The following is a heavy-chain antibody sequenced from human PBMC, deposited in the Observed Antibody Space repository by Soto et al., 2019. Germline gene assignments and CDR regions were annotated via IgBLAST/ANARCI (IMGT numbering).Heavy chain of an antibody. CDR2: IYYSGST. CDR1: GGSISSGGYY. Sequence: QVQLQESGPGLVKPSQTLSLTCTVSGGSISSGGYYWSWIRQHPGKGLEWIGYIYYSGSTYYNPSLTSRVTISVDTSKNQFSLKLSSVTAADTAVYYCARETTRDQEAFDIWGQGTMVTVSS. D-gene: IGHD1-26*01. J-gene: IGHJ3*02. CDR3: ARETTRDQEAFDI. V-gene: IGHV4-31*03.